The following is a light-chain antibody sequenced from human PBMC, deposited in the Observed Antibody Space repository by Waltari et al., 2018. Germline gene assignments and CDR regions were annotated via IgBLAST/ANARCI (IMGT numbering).Light chain of an antibody. Sequence: EIVMTQPPATLPVSPGERATLSCRASQSISIYLAWFQQKPGQAPRLLIYHASTRATGIPARLSGSGSGTEFTLTISSLQSEDFAVYYCQQYYDGRTFGQGTKLEIK. CDR2: HAS. J-gene: IGKJ2*01. CDR3: QQYYDGRT. V-gene: IGKV3-15*01. CDR1: QSISIY.